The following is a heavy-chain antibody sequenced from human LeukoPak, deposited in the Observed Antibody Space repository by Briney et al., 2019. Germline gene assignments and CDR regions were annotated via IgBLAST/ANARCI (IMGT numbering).Heavy chain of an antibody. CDR1: GYTFTGYY. D-gene: IGHD3-22*01. CDR2: INPNSGGT. J-gene: IGHJ5*02. V-gene: IGHV1-2*02. CDR3: ARDWYDYYDSSGYAGFDP. Sequence: ASVKVSFKSSGYTFTGYYMHWVRQAPGQGLEWMGWINPNSGGTNYAQKFQGRVTMTRDTSISTAYMELSRLRSDDTAVYYCARDWYDYYDSSGYAGFDPWGQGTLVTVSS.